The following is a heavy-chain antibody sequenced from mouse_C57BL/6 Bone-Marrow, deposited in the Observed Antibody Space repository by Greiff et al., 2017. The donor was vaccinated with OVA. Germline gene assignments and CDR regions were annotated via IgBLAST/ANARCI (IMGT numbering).Heavy chain of an antibody. CDR1: GYTFTSYG. J-gene: IGHJ3*01. Sequence: VKLMESGAELARPGASVKLSCKASGYTFTSYGISWVKQRTGQGLEWIGEIYPRSGNTYYNEKFKGKATLTADKSSSTAYMELRSLTSEDSAVYFCASSSGLAWFAYWGQGTLVTVSA. CDR2: IYPRSGNT. CDR3: ASSSGLAWFAY. V-gene: IGHV1-81*01. D-gene: IGHD3-2*02.